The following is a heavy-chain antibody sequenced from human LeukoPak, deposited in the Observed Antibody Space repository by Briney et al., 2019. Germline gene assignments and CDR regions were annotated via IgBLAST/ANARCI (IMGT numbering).Heavy chain of an antibody. CDR1: GGSISSSSYY. Sequence: PSETLSLTCTVSGGSISSSSYYWGWIRQPPGKGLEWIGSIYYSGSTYYNPSLKSRVTISVDTSKNQFSLKLSSVTAADTAVYYCARRLYCSGTSCYYFYYYGMDVWGQGTTVTVSS. CDR2: IYYSGST. CDR3: ARRLYCSGTSCYYFYYYGMDV. D-gene: IGHD2-2*01. V-gene: IGHV4-39*01. J-gene: IGHJ6*02.